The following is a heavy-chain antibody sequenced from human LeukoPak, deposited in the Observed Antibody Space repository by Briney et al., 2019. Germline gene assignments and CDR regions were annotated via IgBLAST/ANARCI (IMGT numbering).Heavy chain of an antibody. CDR1: GYSISNGYY. CDR2: VYHTGTT. CDR3: ARRIDGRVKGDSSGYRPAGLGYYYYYMDV. Sequence: SETLSLTCIVSGYSISNGYYWGWIRQPPGKGLEWIGNVYHTGTTYSNPSLRSRVTMSVDTSKNQFSLKLSSVTAADTAVYYCARRIDGRVKGDSSGYRPAGLGYYYYYMDVWGKGTTVTVSS. J-gene: IGHJ6*03. V-gene: IGHV4-38-2*02. D-gene: IGHD3-22*01.